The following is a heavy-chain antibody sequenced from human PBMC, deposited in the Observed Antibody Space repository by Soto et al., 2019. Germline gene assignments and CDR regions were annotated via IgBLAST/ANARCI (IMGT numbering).Heavy chain of an antibody. V-gene: IGHV1-46*01. Sequence: GASVKVSCKASGGTFSSYTISWVRQAPGQGLEWMGIINPSGGSTTYAQKFQGRVTMTRDTSTSTVYMDLSSLRSEDTAVYYCARVYCSGGGCYGIDYWGQGTLVTVSS. J-gene: IGHJ4*02. CDR3: ARVYCSGGGCYGIDY. D-gene: IGHD2-15*01. CDR1: GGTFSSYT. CDR2: INPSGGST.